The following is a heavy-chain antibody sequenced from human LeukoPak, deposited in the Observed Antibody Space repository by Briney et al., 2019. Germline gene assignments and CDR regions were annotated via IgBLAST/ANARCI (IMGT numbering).Heavy chain of an antibody. D-gene: IGHD3-16*01. Sequence: ASVKVSCKASGYTFTNFGVSWVRQVPGQGLEWMGWISGYNGNTNYAQKLQGRVTMTTDTSTSTAYMELRSLRSDDTAVYYCARETRRLYYENYYGMDVWGQATTVTVSS. CDR2: ISGYNGNT. J-gene: IGHJ6*02. V-gene: IGHV1-18*01. CDR3: ARETRRLYYENYYGMDV. CDR1: GYTFTNFG.